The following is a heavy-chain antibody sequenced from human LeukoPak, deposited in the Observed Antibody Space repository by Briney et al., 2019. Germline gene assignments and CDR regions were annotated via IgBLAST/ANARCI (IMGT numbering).Heavy chain of an antibody. CDR1: GYTFTRYY. Sequence: SVKVSCKASGYTFTRYYMHWVRQAPGQGLEWMGWINPNSGGTNYAQKFQGRVTITRDTSISTAYMELSRLRSDDTAVYYCARDGEGEYRYNWNGPTKNWFDPWGQGTLVTVSS. V-gene: IGHV1-2*02. J-gene: IGHJ5*02. CDR2: INPNSGGT. CDR3: ARDGEGEYRYNWNGPTKNWFDP. D-gene: IGHD1-1*01.